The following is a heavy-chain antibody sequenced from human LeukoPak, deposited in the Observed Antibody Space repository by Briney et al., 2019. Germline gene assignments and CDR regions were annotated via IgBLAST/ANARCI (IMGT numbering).Heavy chain of an antibody. J-gene: IGHJ5*02. CDR1: GFTVSSNY. Sequence: GGSLRLSCAASGFTVSSNYMSWVRQAPGKGLEWVSVIYSGGSTYYADSVKGRFTISRDNSKNTLYLQMNSLRAEDTAVYYCASGVVFYCSGRYYSWGQGTLGT. V-gene: IGHV3-53*01. CDR2: IYSGGST. D-gene: IGHD3-10*01. CDR3: ASGVVFYCSGRYYS.